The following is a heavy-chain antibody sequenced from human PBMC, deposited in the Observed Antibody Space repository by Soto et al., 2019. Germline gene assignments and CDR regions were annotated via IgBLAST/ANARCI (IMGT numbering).Heavy chain of an antibody. D-gene: IGHD3-10*01. V-gene: IGHV3-11*06. CDR1: GFTFSDYY. Sequence: GGSLRLSCAASGFTFSDYYMSWIRQAPGKGLEWVSYISSSSSYTNYADSVKGRFTISRDNAKNSLYLQMNSLRAEDTAVYYCARDPYYYGSGPRGGYYYYGMDVWGQGTTVTVSS. J-gene: IGHJ6*02. CDR3: ARDPYYYGSGPRGGYYYYGMDV. CDR2: ISSSSSYT.